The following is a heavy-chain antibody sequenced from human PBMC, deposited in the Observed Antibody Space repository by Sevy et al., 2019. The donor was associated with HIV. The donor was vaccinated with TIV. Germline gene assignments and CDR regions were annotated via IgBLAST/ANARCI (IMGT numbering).Heavy chain of an antibody. CDR3: AREGCTRPDDY. V-gene: IGHV3-23*01. Sequence: GGSLRLSCAVSGFAFYDYSMSWIRQAPGKGLEWVATLSFGCGKINYADSVKGRFTISRVNSKNSFYLQMGNLRVEDTALYYCAREGCTRPDDYWGQGTRVTVSS. CDR2: LSFGCGKI. J-gene: IGHJ4*02. CDR1: GFAFYDYS. D-gene: IGHD2-8*01.